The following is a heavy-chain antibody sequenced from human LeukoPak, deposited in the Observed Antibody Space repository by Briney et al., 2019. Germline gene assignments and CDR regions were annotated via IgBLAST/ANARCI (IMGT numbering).Heavy chain of an antibody. D-gene: IGHD5-18*01. J-gene: IGHJ5*02. CDR3: ARDRRGYSSNRFDP. CDR2: IYYSGST. Sequence: SETLSLTCTVSGGSISSYYWSWIRQPPGKGLEWIGYIYYSGSTNYNPSLKSRVTISVDTSKNQFSLKLSSVTAADTAVYYCARDRRGYSSNRFDPWGQGTLVTVSS. CDR1: GGSISSYY. V-gene: IGHV4-59*01.